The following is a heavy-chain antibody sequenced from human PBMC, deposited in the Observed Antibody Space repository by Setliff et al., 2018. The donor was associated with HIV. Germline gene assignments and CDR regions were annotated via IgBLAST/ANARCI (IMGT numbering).Heavy chain of an antibody. J-gene: IGHJ3*01. D-gene: IGHD2-15*01. Sequence: SCAASGFPFSTFGMHWVRQAPGKGLEWVAVVWHDGRNKYYADSVRGRFTISRDNSNNTLYLQLSSLRDDDMAVYYCAKDRYCSGGSCYSGNAFDLWGQGTMVTVSS. CDR1: GFPFSTFG. CDR3: AKDRYCSGGSCYSGNAFDL. V-gene: IGHV3-33*06. CDR2: VWHDGRNK.